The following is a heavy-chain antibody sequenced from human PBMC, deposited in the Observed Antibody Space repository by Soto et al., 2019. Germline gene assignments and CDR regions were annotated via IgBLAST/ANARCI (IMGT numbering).Heavy chain of an antibody. CDR1: GGTFSSYA. CDR2: IIPIFGTA. V-gene: IGHV1-69*13. CDR3: ARAIYYYDSSGYYLYDAFDI. Sequence: SVKVSCKASGGTFSSYAISWVRQAPGQGLEWMGGIIPIFGTANYAQKFQGRVTITADESTSTAYMELSSLRSKDTAVYYCARAIYYYDSSGYYLYDAFDIWGQGTMVTVSS. J-gene: IGHJ3*02. D-gene: IGHD3-22*01.